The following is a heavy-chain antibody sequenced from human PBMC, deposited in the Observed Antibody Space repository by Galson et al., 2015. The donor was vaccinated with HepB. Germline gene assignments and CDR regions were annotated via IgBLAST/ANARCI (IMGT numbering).Heavy chain of an antibody. CDR3: ARHLYSSSWWRAFDI. CDR1: GYSFTSYW. D-gene: IGHD6-13*01. Sequence: QSGAEVKKPGESLRISCKGSGYSFTSYWISWVRQMPGKGLEWMGIIYPGDSDTRYSPSFQGQVTISADKSISTAYLQWSSLKASDTAMYYCARHLYSSSWWRAFDIWGQGTMVTVSS. J-gene: IGHJ3*02. V-gene: IGHV5-51*01. CDR2: IYPGDSDT.